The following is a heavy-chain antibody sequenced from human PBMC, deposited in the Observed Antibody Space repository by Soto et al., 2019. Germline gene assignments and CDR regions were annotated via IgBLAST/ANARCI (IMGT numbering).Heavy chain of an antibody. Sequence: SETLYLTCTVSGGSISSGDYYWSWIRQPPGKGLEWIGYIYYSGSTYYNPSLKSRVSISVDTSKNQFSLKLSSVTAADTAVYYCASHDYAHYGMDVWGQGTTVTVSS. CDR1: GGSISSGDYY. CDR3: ASHDYAHYGMDV. D-gene: IGHD3-16*01. CDR2: IYYSGST. V-gene: IGHV4-30-4*01. J-gene: IGHJ6*02.